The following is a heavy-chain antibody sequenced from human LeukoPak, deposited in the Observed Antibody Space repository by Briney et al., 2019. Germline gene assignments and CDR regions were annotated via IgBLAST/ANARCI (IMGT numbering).Heavy chain of an antibody. Sequence: PSETLSLTCTVSGGSISSYYWSWIRQPPGKGLEWIGYIYYSGSTKYNPSLKSRVTISVDTSKNQFSLRLSSVTAADTAVYYCARHVPITRLSVPRGSPSAFDIWGQGAMVTVSS. CDR1: GGSISSYY. CDR3: ARHVPITRLSVPRGSPSAFDI. D-gene: IGHD1-14*01. J-gene: IGHJ3*02. V-gene: IGHV4-59*01. CDR2: IYYSGST.